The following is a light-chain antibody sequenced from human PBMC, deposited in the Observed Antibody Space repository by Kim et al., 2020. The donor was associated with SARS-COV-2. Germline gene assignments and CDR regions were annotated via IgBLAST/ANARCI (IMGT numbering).Light chain of an antibody. J-gene: IGLJ3*02. CDR1: SLRSYY. Sequence: SSELTQDSAVSVALGQTVRITCQGASLRSYYASWYQQKPGQAPVLVIYGKNNRPSGIPDRFSGSSSGNTASLTITGAQAEDEADYYCNSRDSSGNHLVFGGGTQLTVL. V-gene: IGLV3-19*01. CDR3: NSRDSSGNHLV. CDR2: GKN.